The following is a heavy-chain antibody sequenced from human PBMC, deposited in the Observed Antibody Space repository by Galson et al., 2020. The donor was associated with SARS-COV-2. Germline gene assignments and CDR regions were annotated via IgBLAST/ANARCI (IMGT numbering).Heavy chain of an antibody. V-gene: IGHV4-30-4*01. Sequence: ASETLSLTCTVSGGSISSGDYYWSWIRQPTGKGLAWIGYIYYSGSTYYNPSLKSRVTISVDTSKNQFSLKLSSVTAADTAVYYCARDQTKNAVLTGYYYYYGMDVWGQGTTVTVSS. CDR1: GGSISSGDYY. J-gene: IGHJ6*02. D-gene: IGHD2-21*02. CDR3: ARDQTKNAVLTGYYYYYGMDV. CDR2: IYYSGST.